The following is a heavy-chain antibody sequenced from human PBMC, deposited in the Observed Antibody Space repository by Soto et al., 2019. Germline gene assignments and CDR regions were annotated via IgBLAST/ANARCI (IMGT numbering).Heavy chain of an antibody. CDR2: IKQDGSEK. Sequence: PGGALKLYSAASGVTFSSYKMSWARKAPGKGLEWVANIKQDGSEKYYVDSVKGRFTISRDNAKNSLYLQMNSLRAEDTAVYYCARALSSYCTNGVCYGYYFDYWGQGTLVTVSS. J-gene: IGHJ4*02. CDR3: ARALSSYCTNGVCYGYYFDY. CDR1: GVTFSSYK. D-gene: IGHD2-8*01. V-gene: IGHV3-7*01.